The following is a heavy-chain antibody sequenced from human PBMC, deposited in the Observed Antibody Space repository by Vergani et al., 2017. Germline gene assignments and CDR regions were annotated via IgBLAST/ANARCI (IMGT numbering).Heavy chain of an antibody. Sequence: QLQLQESGPGLVKPSATLSLICSVSGASIRSSNYYWGWIRQPPGKGLEWIASIYYSGSTYYNPSLKSRVTISVDTSKNQFSLKLSSVTAADTAVYYCARGNKDTAMVKDYYYYMDVWGKGTTVTVSS. CDR2: IYYSGST. J-gene: IGHJ6*03. CDR3: ARGNKDTAMVKDYYYYMDV. CDR1: GASIRSSNYY. V-gene: IGHV4-39*01. D-gene: IGHD5-18*01.